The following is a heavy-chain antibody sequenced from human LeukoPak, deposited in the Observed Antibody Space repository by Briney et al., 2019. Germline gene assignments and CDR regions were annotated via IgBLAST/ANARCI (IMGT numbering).Heavy chain of an antibody. J-gene: IGHJ4*02. V-gene: IGHV3-23*01. CDR3: AKLVGGLMIVVVIGDYFDY. Sequence: GGSLRLSCAASGFTFSSYAMSWVRQAPGKGLEWVSAISGSGGSTYYADSVKGRFTISRDNSKNTLYLQMNGLRAEDTAVYYCAKLVGGLMIVVVIGDYFDYWGQGTLVTVSS. CDR1: GFTFSSYA. D-gene: IGHD3-22*01. CDR2: ISGSGGST.